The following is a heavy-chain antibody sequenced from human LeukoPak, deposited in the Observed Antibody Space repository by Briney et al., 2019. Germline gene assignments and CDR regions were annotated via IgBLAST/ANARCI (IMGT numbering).Heavy chain of an antibody. Sequence: PSETLSLTCTVSGGSISSYYWSWIRQPPGKGLEWIGYIYYSGSTNYNPSLKSRVTISVDTSKNQFSLKLSSVTAADTAVYYCASIAVAGIPAFDIWGQGTMVTVSS. CDR2: IYYSGST. V-gene: IGHV4-59*01. D-gene: IGHD6-19*01. CDR3: ASIAVAGIPAFDI. J-gene: IGHJ3*02. CDR1: GGSISSYY.